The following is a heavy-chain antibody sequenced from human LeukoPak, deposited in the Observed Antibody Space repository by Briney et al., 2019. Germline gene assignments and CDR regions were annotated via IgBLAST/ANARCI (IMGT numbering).Heavy chain of an antibody. J-gene: IGHJ5*02. D-gene: IGHD3-22*01. V-gene: IGHV3-48*02. CDR1: GFTFISYT. Sequence: GGSLRLSCAASGFTFISYTMSWVRQAPGKGLEWVSCISPSSSTIYYDDSVKGRFTISRDNAKNSLYLQMNSLRDEDTAVYYCARDLAYYYDSSGYHNWFDPWGQGTLVTVSS. CDR2: ISPSSSTI. CDR3: ARDLAYYYDSSGYHNWFDP.